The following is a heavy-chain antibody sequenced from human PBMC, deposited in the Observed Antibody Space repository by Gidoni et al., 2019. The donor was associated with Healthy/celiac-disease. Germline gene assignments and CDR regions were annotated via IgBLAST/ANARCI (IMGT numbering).Heavy chain of an antibody. CDR2: IYWNDDK. J-gene: IGHJ5*02. CDR3: AHRLATVTTKWFDP. D-gene: IGHD4-17*01. CDR1: GFSLSTSGVG. V-gene: IGHV2-5*01. Sequence: QITLKESGPTLVKPTQPLTLTCTFSGFSLSTSGVGVGWIRQPPGKALEWLALIYWNDDKRYSPSLKSKLTITKDTSKNQVVLTMTNMDPVDTATYYCAHRLATVTTKWFDPWGQGTLVTVSS.